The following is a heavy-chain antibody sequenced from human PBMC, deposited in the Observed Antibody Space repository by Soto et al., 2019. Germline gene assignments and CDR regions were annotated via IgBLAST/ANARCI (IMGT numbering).Heavy chain of an antibody. CDR3: AKEHLFYYSYGFSLDDAFYI. V-gene: IGHV4-34*01. Sequence: ETLSLTCAVYGRSFSGYSRSWIRQPPGKGLEWIGETNQRGNPFYNLSPTRRVPLPIDRPKNQFSLKLSSQTPGDTAMYYCAKEHLFYYSYGFSLDDAFYIWGQGTLVTVSS. CDR2: TNQRGNP. D-gene: IGHD5-18*01. J-gene: IGHJ3*02. CDR1: GRSFSGYS.